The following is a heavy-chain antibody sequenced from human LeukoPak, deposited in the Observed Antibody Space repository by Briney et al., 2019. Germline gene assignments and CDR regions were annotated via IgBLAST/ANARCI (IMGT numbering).Heavy chain of an antibody. D-gene: IGHD2-2*01. CDR3: VDIVVVPAAATPDY. CDR2: ISGSGGST. J-gene: IGHJ4*02. CDR1: GFTFSSYA. V-gene: IGHV3-23*01. Sequence: GGSLRLSCAASGFTFSSYAMSWVRQAPGKGLEWVSAISGSGGSTYYADSVKGRFTISRDNSKNTLYLQMSSLRAEDTAVYYCVDIVVVPAAATPDYWGQGTLVTVSS.